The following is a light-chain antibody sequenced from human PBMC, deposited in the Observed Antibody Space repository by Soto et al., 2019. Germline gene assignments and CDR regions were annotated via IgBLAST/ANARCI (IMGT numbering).Light chain of an antibody. V-gene: IGKV3-20*01. J-gene: IGKJ1*01. CDR1: QSISSSY. Sequence: EIVLTQSPGTLSLFPGERATLSCRASQSISSSYFSWYQQKPGQAPRLLIYGASSRATGIPDRFSGAGSATDFTPTISSLEPEDFAVYYCHQYGSAPAWTFGQGTKVEIK. CDR2: GAS. CDR3: HQYGSAPAWT.